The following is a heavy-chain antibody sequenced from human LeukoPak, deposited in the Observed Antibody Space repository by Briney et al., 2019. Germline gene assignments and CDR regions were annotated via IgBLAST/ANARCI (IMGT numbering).Heavy chain of an antibody. V-gene: IGHV1-8*01. D-gene: IGHD3-3*01. CDR3: ARGGLNPDYYFDY. CDR1: GYTFTSYD. CDR2: MNPNSGNT. Sequence: ASVTVSCKASGYTFTSYDINWVRQATGQGLEWMGWMNPNSGNTGYAQKFRGRVTMTRNTSISTAYMELSSLRSEDTAVYYCARGGLNPDYYFDYWGQGTLVTVSS. J-gene: IGHJ4*02.